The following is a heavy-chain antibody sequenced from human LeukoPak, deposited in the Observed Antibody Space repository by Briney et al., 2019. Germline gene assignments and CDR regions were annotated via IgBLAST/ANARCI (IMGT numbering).Heavy chain of an antibody. CDR2: ISWNSGSI. J-gene: IGHJ4*02. CDR3: AKESAVYYYGSGSYPHPLDY. D-gene: IGHD3-10*01. V-gene: IGHV3-9*01. Sequence: GGSLRLSCAASGFTFDDYAMHWVRQAPGKGLEWVSGISWNSGSIGYAGSVKGRFTISRDNAKNSLYLQMNSLRAEDTALYYCAKESAVYYYGSGSYPHPLDYWGQGTLVTVSS. CDR1: GFTFDDYA.